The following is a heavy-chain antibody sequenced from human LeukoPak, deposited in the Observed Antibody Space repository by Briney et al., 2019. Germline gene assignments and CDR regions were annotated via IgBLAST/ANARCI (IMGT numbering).Heavy chain of an antibody. D-gene: IGHD5-18*01. Sequence: SETLSLTCTVSGGSISSYYWSWIRQPPGKGLEWFGYIYYSGGTNYNPSLKSRVTISVDTSKNQFSLKLSSVTAADTAVYYCARVGGYSYGYDYFDYWGQGTLVAVSS. CDR3: ARVGGYSYGYDYFDY. CDR2: IYYSGGT. CDR1: GGSISSYY. J-gene: IGHJ4*02. V-gene: IGHV4-59*08.